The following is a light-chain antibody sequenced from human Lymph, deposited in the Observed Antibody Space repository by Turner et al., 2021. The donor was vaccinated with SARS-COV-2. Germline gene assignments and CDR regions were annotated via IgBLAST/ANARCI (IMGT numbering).Light chain of an antibody. V-gene: IGKV1-13*02. CDR2: DAS. CDR1: QAITSA. CDR3: QQFKSYPLT. Sequence: AIQLTQSPSSLSASVGDRVTITCRASQAITSALAWSQQKPGKAPKLLIYDASSLESGVPSRFSGSGSGTDFTLTISSLQPEDFATYYCQQFKSYPLTFGGGTKVEIK. J-gene: IGKJ4*01.